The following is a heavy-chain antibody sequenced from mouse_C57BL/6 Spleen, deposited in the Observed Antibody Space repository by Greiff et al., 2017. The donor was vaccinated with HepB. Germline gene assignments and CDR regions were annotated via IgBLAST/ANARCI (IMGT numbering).Heavy chain of an antibody. Sequence: EVKLMESGGGLVKPGGSLKLSCAASGFTFRSYAMSWVRQTPEKRLEWVATISDGGSYTYYPDNVKGRFTISRDNAKNNLYLQMSHLKSEDTAMYYCARAPYDYDDGPAWFAYWGQGTLVTVSA. CDR2: ISDGGSYT. CDR1: GFTFRSYA. V-gene: IGHV5-4*03. D-gene: IGHD2-4*01. CDR3: ARAPYDYDDGPAWFAY. J-gene: IGHJ3*01.